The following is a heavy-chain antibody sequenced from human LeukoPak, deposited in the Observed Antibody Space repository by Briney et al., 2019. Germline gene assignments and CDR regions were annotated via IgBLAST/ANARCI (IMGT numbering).Heavy chain of an antibody. Sequence: GGSLRLSCAASGFTASSNYMSWVRQAPGKGLEWVAISYSGNTTYCADSVRGRFTISRDKSKNRLHLQMNSLRAEDTAVYYCATYSSGRRGYYFDSWGQGTLVTVSS. J-gene: IGHJ4*02. CDR2: SYSGNTT. CDR3: ATYSSGRRGYYFDS. V-gene: IGHV3-66*01. CDR1: GFTASSNY. D-gene: IGHD6-19*01.